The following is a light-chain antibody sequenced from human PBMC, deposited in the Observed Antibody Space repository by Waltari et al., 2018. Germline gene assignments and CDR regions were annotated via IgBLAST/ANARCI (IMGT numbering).Light chain of an antibody. Sequence: ELVMTQSPASLSLSPGERASLSCRASQSVSTNLAWYQQIPGQAPRLLIYGASTRATGIPARFSGSGSGSEFTLTISSLQSEDFGVYYCQQYNDWPPWTFGQGTKVEIK. V-gene: IGKV3-15*01. J-gene: IGKJ1*01. CDR2: GAS. CDR1: QSVSTN. CDR3: QQYNDWPPWT.